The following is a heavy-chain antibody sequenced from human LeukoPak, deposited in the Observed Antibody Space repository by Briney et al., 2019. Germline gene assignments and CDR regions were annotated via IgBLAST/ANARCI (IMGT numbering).Heavy chain of an antibody. D-gene: IGHD6-19*01. Sequence: PGGSLRLSCAASGFTYSSYGMRWVRQAPGKGLEWVAVISYDGSNKYYADSVKGRFTISRDNSKNTLYLQMNSLRAEDTAVYYCANGAVADYWGQGTLVTVSS. CDR3: ANGAVADY. CDR1: GFTYSSYG. CDR2: ISYDGSNK. V-gene: IGHV3-30*18. J-gene: IGHJ4*02.